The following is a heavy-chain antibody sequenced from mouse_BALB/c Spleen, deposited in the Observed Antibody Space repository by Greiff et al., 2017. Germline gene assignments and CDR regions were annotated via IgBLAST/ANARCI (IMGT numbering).Heavy chain of an antibody. CDR2: ISSGSSTI. Sequence: EVNLVESGGGLVKPGGSLKLSCAASGFTFSSYAMSWVRQAPEKGLEWVAYISSGSSTIYYADTVKGRFTISRDNPKNTLFLQMTSLRSEDTAMYYCARADWEYFDYWGQGTTLTVSS. D-gene: IGHD4-1*01. J-gene: IGHJ2*01. V-gene: IGHV5-17*02. CDR3: ARADWEYFDY. CDR1: GFTFSSYA.